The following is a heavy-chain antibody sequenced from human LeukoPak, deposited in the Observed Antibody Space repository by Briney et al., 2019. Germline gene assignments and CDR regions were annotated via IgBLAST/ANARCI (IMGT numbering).Heavy chain of an antibody. J-gene: IGHJ4*02. CDR3: ASLLRGVPPY. CDR1: GFTFSSYG. D-gene: IGHD3-10*01. CDR2: IWYDGSNK. V-gene: IGHV3-33*01. Sequence: GRSLRLSCAASGFTFSSYGMHWVRQAPGKGLEWVAVIWYDGSNKYYADSVKGRFTISRDNSKNTLYLQMNSLRAEDTAVYYYASLLRGVPPYWGQGTLVTVSS.